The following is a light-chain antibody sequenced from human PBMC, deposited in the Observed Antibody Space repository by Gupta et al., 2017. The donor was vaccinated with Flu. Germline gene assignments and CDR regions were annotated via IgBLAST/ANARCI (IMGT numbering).Light chain of an antibody. CDR3: QHFGNSPRYR. Sequence: LVLTQSPATLSLSPGDIVTDSCRPSQTVHTNYLSWYQHKAGQAPRPLIYATSTRATGVPDRFSGSRSGTDYTLTISRLEPDDFATDYCQHFGNSPRYRFGQGTNLEMK. J-gene: IGKJ2*03. CDR1: QTVHTNY. CDR2: ATS. V-gene: IGKV3-20*01.